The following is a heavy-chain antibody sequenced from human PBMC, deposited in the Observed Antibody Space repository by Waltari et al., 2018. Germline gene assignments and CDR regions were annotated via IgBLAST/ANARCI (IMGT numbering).Heavy chain of an antibody. V-gene: IGHV3-23*01. J-gene: IGHJ4*02. Sequence: EVQLLESGGGLVQPGGSLRLSCAAPGFTFSRSAMRWVRQAPGKGLEWVSGISGSGDRTDDADSVKGRFTISRDNSKNTLSLQMNSLRVEDTAIYYCAKGANPQHPYHFENWGQGTLVTVSS. CDR2: ISGSGDRT. CDR1: GFTFSRSA. CDR3: AKGANPQHPYHFEN.